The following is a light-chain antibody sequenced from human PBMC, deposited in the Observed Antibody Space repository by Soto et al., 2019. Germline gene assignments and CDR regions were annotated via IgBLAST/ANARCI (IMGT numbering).Light chain of an antibody. CDR1: QSIGKH. CDR2: GAS. J-gene: IGKJ5*01. CDR3: HQGYSAPAT. V-gene: IGKV1-39*02. Sequence: DIQMHQSPSVLSASVGDRVTITCRASQSIGKHLNWYQQKPGKAPKFLIYGASTLQSGVPSRFTGSGSRTDCTLTVNSLQAEDFATYYFHQGYSAPATFGQGTRLEI.